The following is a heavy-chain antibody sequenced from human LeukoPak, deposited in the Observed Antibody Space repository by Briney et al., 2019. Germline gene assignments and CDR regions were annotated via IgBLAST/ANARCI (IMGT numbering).Heavy chain of an antibody. D-gene: IGHD6-19*01. CDR3: ARSYSSGPFDL. CDR1: GDSISSYY. CDR2: IYYSGST. Sequence: PSETLSLTCTVSGDSISSYYWNWIRQPPGKGLEWIGYIYYSGSTKYNASLKSRVPISLDTSNTQFSLKPRSMTAADTAVYYGARSYSSGPFDLWGQGTLVIASS. V-gene: IGHV4-59*01. J-gene: IGHJ4*02.